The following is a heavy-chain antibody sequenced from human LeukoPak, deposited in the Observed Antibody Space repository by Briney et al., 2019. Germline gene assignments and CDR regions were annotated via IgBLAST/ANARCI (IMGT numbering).Heavy chain of an antibody. CDR2: ISWNSGSI. D-gene: IGHD1-26*01. Sequence: PGRSLRLSCAASGFTSDDYAMHWVRHAPGKGLEWVSGISWNSGSIGYADSVKGRFTISRDNAKNSLYLQMNSLRAEDTALYYCAKDLLGATTGYFDYWGQGTLVTVSS. V-gene: IGHV3-9*02. CDR3: AKDLLGATTGYFDY. J-gene: IGHJ4*02. CDR1: GFTSDDYA.